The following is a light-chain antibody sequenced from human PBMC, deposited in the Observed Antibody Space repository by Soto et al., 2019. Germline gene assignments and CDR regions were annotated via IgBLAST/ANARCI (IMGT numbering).Light chain of an antibody. J-gene: IGKJ1*01. Sequence: DIQMTQSPSSLSASVGNRVTITCRASQGISNYLAWFQQKPGKVPKLLIYAASTLQSGVPSRFSGSGSGTDFTLTNSSLQHEYVATYYCQKYNSAPWMFGQGTKLEIK. CDR1: QGISNY. CDR2: AAS. V-gene: IGKV1-27*01. CDR3: QKYNSAPWM.